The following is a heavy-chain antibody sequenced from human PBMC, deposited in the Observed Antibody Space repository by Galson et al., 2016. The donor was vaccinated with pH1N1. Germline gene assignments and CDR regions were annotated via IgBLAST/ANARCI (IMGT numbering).Heavy chain of an antibody. Sequence: SLRLSCAASGFTFDDYAMHWVRQAPGKGLEWVSRISWNSGSIGYADSVKGGFTISRDNAKNSLYLQMNSLGAEDTALYYCAKDSDYYGSGPLGYWGQGTLVTVSS. D-gene: IGHD3-10*01. CDR2: ISWNSGSI. J-gene: IGHJ4*02. CDR1: GFTFDDYA. CDR3: AKDSDYYGSGPLGY. V-gene: IGHV3-9*01.